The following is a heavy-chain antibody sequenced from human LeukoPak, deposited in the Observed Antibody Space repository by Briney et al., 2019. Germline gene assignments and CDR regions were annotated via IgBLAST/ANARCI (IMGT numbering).Heavy chain of an antibody. J-gene: IGHJ3*02. CDR3: ARGLSQQPYYDFWSGYYTPLDAFDI. CDR1: GFTFSSYS. D-gene: IGHD3-3*01. Sequence: GGSLRLSCAASGFTFSSYSMNWVRQAPGKGLEWVSSISSSSSYIYYADSVKGRFTISRDNAKNSLYLQMNSLRAEDTAVYYCARGLSQQPYYDFWSGYYTPLDAFDIWGQGTMVTVSS. CDR2: ISSSSSYI. V-gene: IGHV3-21*01.